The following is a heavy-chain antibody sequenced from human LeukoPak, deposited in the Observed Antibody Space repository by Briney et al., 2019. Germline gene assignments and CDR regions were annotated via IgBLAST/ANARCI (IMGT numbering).Heavy chain of an antibody. J-gene: IGHJ3*02. CDR3: VKGRGLRYLDWLLKKAAFEI. D-gene: IGHD3-3*01. Sequence: PGRSLRLSCAASGFTFEDYGMHWVRQAPGKGLEWVSSISWHSGNIAYVDSVRGRFNISRDNAKKSLSLQMNSLRAEDTALYYCVKGRGLRYLDWLLKKAAFEIWGQGTMVTVSS. V-gene: IGHV3-9*01. CDR2: ISWHSGNI. CDR1: GFTFEDYG.